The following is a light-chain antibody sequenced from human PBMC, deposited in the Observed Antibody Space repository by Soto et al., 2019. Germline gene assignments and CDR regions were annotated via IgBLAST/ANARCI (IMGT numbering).Light chain of an antibody. CDR3: QQYKSYPIT. V-gene: IGKV1-5*03. Sequence: DIQMTQSPSTLSASVGDRVTITCRASQTISSWLAWYQQKPGKAPTLLIYKASSLESGVPSRFSGSGSGTEFTLTISSLQPDDFATYYCQQYKSYPITFGQGTRLEIK. CDR1: QTISSW. CDR2: KAS. J-gene: IGKJ5*01.